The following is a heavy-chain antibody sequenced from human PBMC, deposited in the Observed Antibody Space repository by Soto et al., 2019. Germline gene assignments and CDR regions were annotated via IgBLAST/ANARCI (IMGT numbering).Heavy chain of an antibody. CDR2: MNPNSGNT. CDR3: ARGVTIFGVVTHDAFDI. CDR1: GYTFTSYD. Sequence: ASVKVSCKASGYTFTSYDINWVRQATGQGLEWMGWMNPNSGNTGYAQKLQGRVTMTRNTSISTAYMELSSLRSEDTAVYYCARGVTIFGVVTHDAFDIWGQGTMVTVSS. V-gene: IGHV1-8*01. J-gene: IGHJ3*02. D-gene: IGHD3-3*01.